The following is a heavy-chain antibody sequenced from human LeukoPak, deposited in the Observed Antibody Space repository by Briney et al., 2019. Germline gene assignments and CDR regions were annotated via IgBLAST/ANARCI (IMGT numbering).Heavy chain of an antibody. J-gene: IGHJ4*02. CDR1: GGSISSNSYY. CDR2: MYYSGST. V-gene: IGHV4-39*07. D-gene: IGHD3-22*01. Sequence: SETLSLTCTVSGGSISSNSYYWGWIRQPPGKVLEWIGSMYYSGSTYYNPSLKSRVTISVDTSKNQFSLKLSSVTAADTAVYYCARRKGTYYYDSRGYPKSLSHFDYWGQGTLVTVSS. CDR3: ARRKGTYYYDSRGYPKSLSHFDY.